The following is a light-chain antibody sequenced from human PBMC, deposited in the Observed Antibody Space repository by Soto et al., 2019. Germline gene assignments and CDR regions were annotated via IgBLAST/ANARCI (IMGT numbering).Light chain of an antibody. CDR3: QQYNTGPET. V-gene: IGKV3-15*01. CDR1: QSVSSN. CDR2: GAA. J-gene: IGKJ2*01. Sequence: EIVLTQSPVTLSVSPGERATLSCRASQSVSSNLAWYQQKPGQAPRLLMYGAATRATGIPARFSGSGSGTEFTLTISSLQSEDFAVYYCQQYNTGPETFGQGTKLEIK.